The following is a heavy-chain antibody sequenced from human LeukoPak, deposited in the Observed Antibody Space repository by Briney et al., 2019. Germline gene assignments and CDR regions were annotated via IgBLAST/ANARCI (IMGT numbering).Heavy chain of an antibody. V-gene: IGHV3-21*05. CDR3: ARPVVPGGLYGMDV. Sequence: GGSLRLSCAASGFTFSSYSMNWIRQAPGKGLEWVSYISGASTYTNYADSVKGRFTISRDNARNSLYLQMNSLRAEDTAVYYCARPVVPGGLYGMDVWGRGTTVTVSS. CDR1: GFTFSSYS. D-gene: IGHD3-10*01. J-gene: IGHJ6*02. CDR2: ISGASTYT.